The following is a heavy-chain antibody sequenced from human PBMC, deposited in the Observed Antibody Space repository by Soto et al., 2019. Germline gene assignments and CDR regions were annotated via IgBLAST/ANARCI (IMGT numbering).Heavy chain of an antibody. CDR1: VFSLSTSGVG. V-gene: IGHV2-5*02. CDR2: IYWDDDK. CDR3: ARTYSGSYERPFDY. Sequence: QITLKESGPTLVKPTQTLTLTCTFSVFSLSTSGVGVAGIRQPPGKALEWLALIYWDDDKRYSPSPKSRLTITKDTSKNQVVLTMTNMDPLYTATYYCARTYSGSYERPFDYWGQGTLVTVSS. J-gene: IGHJ4*02. D-gene: IGHD1-26*01.